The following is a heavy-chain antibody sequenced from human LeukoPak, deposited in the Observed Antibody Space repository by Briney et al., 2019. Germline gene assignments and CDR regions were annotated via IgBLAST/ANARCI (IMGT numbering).Heavy chain of an antibody. CDR1: GFTFNTYG. D-gene: IGHD3-10*01. CDR2: IRFDGTNK. Sequence: PGGSLRLSCAASGFTFNTYGMHWVRQAPGKGLESVAFIRFDGTNKYYADSVKGRFTISRDNSKNTLYLQMNSLRADDTAVYYCVKDRSKGYGSGSSYIRAQKYYFDYWGQGTLVTVSS. J-gene: IGHJ4*02. V-gene: IGHV3-30*02. CDR3: VKDRSKGYGSGSSYIRAQKYYFDY.